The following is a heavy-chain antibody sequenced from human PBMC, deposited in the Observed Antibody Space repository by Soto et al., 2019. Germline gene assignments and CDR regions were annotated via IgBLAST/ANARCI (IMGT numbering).Heavy chain of an antibody. CDR2: ISANGQGI. CDR1: GLTFTYYD. Sequence: EVQLLESGGGLVQPGGYLRLSCTASGLTFTYYDFSWVRQAPGKGLEWVSAISANGQGIYYADSLRGRFTISRDNSKNTVFLHMDRMRTADTAVYYCSKERHYPRDQVHYWCPGSLDTVSS. D-gene: IGHD2-2*01. J-gene: IGHJ4*02. CDR3: SKERHYPRDQVHY. V-gene: IGHV3-23*01.